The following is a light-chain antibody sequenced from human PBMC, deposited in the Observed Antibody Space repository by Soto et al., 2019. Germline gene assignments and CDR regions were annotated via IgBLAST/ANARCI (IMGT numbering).Light chain of an antibody. Sequence: AIQLTQSPSSLSASVGDRVTITCRASQGISSALAWYQQKPGKAPKLLIYDASSLESGVPSRFSGSVSGTEFPLTISRLQPEDCATYYCHQFNNYQFTFGQGTKLQIK. J-gene: IGKJ2*01. CDR3: HQFNNYQFT. CDR2: DAS. V-gene: IGKV1D-13*01. CDR1: QGISSA.